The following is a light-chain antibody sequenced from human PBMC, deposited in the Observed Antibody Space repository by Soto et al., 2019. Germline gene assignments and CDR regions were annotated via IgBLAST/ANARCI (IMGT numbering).Light chain of an antibody. Sequence: EIVLTQSPGTLSLSPGERATLSCRASQSVTSWYLAWYQQKPGQAPRLLIFGASSRAAGIPDRFSGSGSETDFTLTISRLEPEDFALYFCQQYGNPRITFGQGTRLEIK. V-gene: IGKV3-20*01. J-gene: IGKJ5*01. CDR3: QQYGNPRIT. CDR2: GAS. CDR1: QSVTSWY.